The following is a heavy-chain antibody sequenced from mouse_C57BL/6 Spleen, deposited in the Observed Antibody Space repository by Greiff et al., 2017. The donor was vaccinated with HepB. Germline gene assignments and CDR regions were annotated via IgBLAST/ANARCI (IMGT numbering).Heavy chain of an antibody. V-gene: IGHV1-82*01. CDR1: GYAFSSSW. CDR2: IYPGDGDT. D-gene: IGHD1-1*01. CDR3: ARNYDGSSYGYFEV. Sequence: QVQLQQSGPELVKPGASVKISCKASGYAFSSSWMNWVKQRPGKGLEWIGRIYPGDGDTHYNGKFKDKATLTADKSSSTAYMQLSSLTSEDSAVYFCARNYDGSSYGYFEVWGTGTTVTVSS. J-gene: IGHJ1*03.